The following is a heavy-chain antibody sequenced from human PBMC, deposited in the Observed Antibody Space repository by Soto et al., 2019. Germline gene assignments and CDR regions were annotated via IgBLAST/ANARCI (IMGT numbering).Heavy chain of an antibody. D-gene: IGHD6-13*01. CDR3: AKDSWYFDL. V-gene: IGHV3-74*01. CDR1: GFIFTNFW. J-gene: IGHJ4*02. Sequence: HPGGSLRLSCEASGFIFTNFWMHWVRQVPGKGLVWVSRIDTSGSSTSYADPMKGRFTISRDNAKNTVSLQMNSLRAEDTGVYYCAKDSWYFDLWSQGSLVTVSS. CDR2: IDTSGSST.